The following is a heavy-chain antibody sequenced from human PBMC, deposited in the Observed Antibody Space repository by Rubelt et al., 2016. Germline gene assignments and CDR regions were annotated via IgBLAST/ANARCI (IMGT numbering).Heavy chain of an antibody. J-gene: IGHJ4*02. V-gene: IGHV3-11*03. Sequence: YISSSSSYTNYADSAKGRFTISRDNAKNSLYLQMNSLRAEDTAVYYCARQYSSWHPALDYWGQGTLVTVSS. CDR2: ISSSSSYT. CDR3: ARQYSSWHPALDY. D-gene: IGHD6-13*01.